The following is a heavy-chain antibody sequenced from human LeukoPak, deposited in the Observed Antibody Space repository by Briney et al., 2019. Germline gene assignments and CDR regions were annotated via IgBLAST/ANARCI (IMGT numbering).Heavy chain of an antibody. CDR1: GGSFSGYY. CDR2: INHSGST. CDR3: ARFMVRGVKLRAFDI. J-gene: IGHJ3*02. Sequence: SETLSLTCAVYGGSFSGYYWSWIRQPPGKGLDWIGEINHSGSTNYNPSLKSRVTISVDTSKNQFSLKLSSVTATDTAVYYCARFMVRGVKLRAFDIWGQGTTVTVSS. D-gene: IGHD3-10*01. V-gene: IGHV4-34*01.